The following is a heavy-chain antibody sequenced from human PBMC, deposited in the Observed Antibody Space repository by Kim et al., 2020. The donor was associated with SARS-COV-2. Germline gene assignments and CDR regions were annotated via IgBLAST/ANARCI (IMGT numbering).Heavy chain of an antibody. J-gene: IGHJ4*02. CDR1: GFTFNSYQ. D-gene: IGHD2-15*01. CDR3: AGGSAFSY. CDR2: VKKDGSDN. Sequence: GGSLRLSCAASGFTFNSYQMSWVRQAPGKGLEWVASVKKDGSDNYYVDSVKGRFTISKDNAKNSQYLQMNSMGAEETAVYYCAGGSAFSYWGPGTLVTVS. V-gene: IGHV3-7*01.